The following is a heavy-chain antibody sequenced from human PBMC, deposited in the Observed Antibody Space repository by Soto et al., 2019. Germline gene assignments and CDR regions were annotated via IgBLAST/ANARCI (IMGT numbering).Heavy chain of an antibody. Sequence: PSETLSLTCTVSGGSISGHYWIWIRQSQGKGLEWIGYIFYSGSTNYNPSLKSRVTLSADTYKNQFYLRLSSVTAADTDVYYCARVGSSGWSPDYWGQGTLVTVSS. CDR2: IFYSGST. CDR3: ARVGSSGWSPDY. CDR1: GGSISGHY. D-gene: IGHD6-19*01. J-gene: IGHJ4*02. V-gene: IGHV4-59*11.